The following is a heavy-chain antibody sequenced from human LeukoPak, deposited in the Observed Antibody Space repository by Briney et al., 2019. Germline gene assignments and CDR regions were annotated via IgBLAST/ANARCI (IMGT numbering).Heavy chain of an antibody. CDR1: GASISNYY. D-gene: IGHD3-10*01. Sequence: SETLSLTCTVSGASISNYYWSWIRQPPGKGLEWLGYSYFSATANYNPSLNSPVTLSVATSQTQTSPSRTSVTAPDTAAYYCAGQRWIGEPVDYWGQGTLVTVSS. CDR3: AGQRWIGEPVDY. J-gene: IGHJ4*02. V-gene: IGHV4-59*08. CDR2: SYFSATA.